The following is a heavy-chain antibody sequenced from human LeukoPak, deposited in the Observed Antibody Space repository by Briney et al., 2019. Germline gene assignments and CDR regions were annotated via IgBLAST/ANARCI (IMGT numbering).Heavy chain of an antibody. Sequence: ASVKVSCKASGYTFTSYDINWVRQATGQGLEWMGWMNPNSGNTGYAQKFQGRVTMIRNTSISTAYMELSSLRSEDTAVYYCARGGNYYGSISQINHFDYWGQGTLVTVSS. J-gene: IGHJ4*02. CDR1: GYTFTSYD. V-gene: IGHV1-8*01. CDR2: MNPNSGNT. CDR3: ARGGNYYGSISQINHFDY. D-gene: IGHD3-10*01.